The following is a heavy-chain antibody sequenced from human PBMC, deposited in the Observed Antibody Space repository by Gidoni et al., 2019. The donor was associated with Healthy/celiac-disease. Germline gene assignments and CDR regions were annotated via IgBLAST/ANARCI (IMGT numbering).Heavy chain of an antibody. J-gene: IGHJ4*02. V-gene: IGHV3-48*01. CDR2: ISSSSSTL. CDR3: ASNPGAQKD. D-gene: IGHD3-10*01. Sequence: EVQLVESGGGLVQPGGSLRLSCAASGFTFSSYSMNWVRQAPGKGLEWVSYISSSSSTLYYADSVKGRFTISRDNAKNSLYLQMNSLRAEDTAVYYCASNPGAQKDWGQGTLVTVSS. CDR1: GFTFSSYS.